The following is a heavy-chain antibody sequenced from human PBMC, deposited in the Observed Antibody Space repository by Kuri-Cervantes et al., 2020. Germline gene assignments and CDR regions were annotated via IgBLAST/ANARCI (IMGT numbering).Heavy chain of an antibody. CDR1: GYTFTSYD. CDR3: ARGLGSGSYYYYYYGMDV. V-gene: IGHV1-8*01. Sequence: ASVKVSCNASGYTFTSYDINWVRQATGQGLQWRGWMNHNSGNTGYEQKFQGRVTITRNTSISTAYMELSTLRSADTAVYYCARGLGSGSYYYYYYGMDVWGQGTTVTVSS. D-gene: IGHD3-10*01. J-gene: IGHJ6*02. CDR2: MNHNSGNT.